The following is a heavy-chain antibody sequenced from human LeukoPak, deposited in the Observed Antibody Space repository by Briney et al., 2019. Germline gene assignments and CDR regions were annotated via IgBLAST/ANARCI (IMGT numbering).Heavy chain of an antibody. CDR2: FDPEDGET. CDR1: GYTLTELS. V-gene: IGHV1-24*01. Sequence: GASVKVSCKVSGYTLTELSMHWVRQAPGKGLEWMGGFDPEDGETIYAQKFQGRVTMTEDTSTDTAYMELRNLRSDDTAIYYCARDEDHYGSGSAYWGQGTLVAVSS. J-gene: IGHJ4*02. CDR3: ARDEDHYGSGSAY. D-gene: IGHD3-10*01.